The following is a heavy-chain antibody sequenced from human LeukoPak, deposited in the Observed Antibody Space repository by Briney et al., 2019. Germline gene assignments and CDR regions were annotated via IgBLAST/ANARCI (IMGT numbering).Heavy chain of an antibody. CDR1: GFTFTSSA. J-gene: IGHJ1*01. CDR3: AADDPQPIL. D-gene: IGHD2-2*02. V-gene: IGHV1-58*02. Sequence: TSVKVSGKASGFTFTSSAMQWGRQARGQRLEWRGWIVVGGGNTNDAQKLQERVSPTRDMYTSTAYMELSSMRSDDNAVYYCAADDPQPILWGERTLVT. CDR2: IVVGGGNT.